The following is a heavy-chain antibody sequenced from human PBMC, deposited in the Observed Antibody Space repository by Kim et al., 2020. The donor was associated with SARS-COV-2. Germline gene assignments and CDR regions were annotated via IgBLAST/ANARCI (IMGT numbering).Heavy chain of an antibody. CDR1: GGSISSSSYY. D-gene: IGHD1-1*01. V-gene: IGHV4-39*01. CDR3: ARPPHNSDLAVGY. J-gene: IGHJ4*02. Sequence: SETLSLTCTVSGGSISSSSYYWGWIRQPPGKGLEWIGSIYYSGSTYYNPSLKSRVTISVATSKNQFSLKLSSVTAADTAVYYCARPPHNSDLAVGYWGQGTLVTVSS. CDR2: IYYSGST.